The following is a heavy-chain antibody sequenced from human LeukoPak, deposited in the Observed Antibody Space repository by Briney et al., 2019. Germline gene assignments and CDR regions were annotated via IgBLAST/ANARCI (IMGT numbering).Heavy chain of an antibody. Sequence: SGGSLRLSCAASGFTFSSYWMNCVRQAPGKGLVWVSRIASDGSSTTYADSVKGRFSISRDNAKNTLYLQMNSLRVEDTAVYYCARGRPHGNDYWGQGTLVTVSS. CDR1: GFTFSSYW. CDR2: IASDGSST. V-gene: IGHV3-74*01. D-gene: IGHD4-23*01. CDR3: ARGRPHGNDY. J-gene: IGHJ4*02.